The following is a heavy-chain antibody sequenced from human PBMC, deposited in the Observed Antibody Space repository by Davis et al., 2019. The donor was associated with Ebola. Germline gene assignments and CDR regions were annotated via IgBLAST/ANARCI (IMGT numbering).Heavy chain of an antibody. CDR1: GFTFSSYA. Sequence: GESLKISCAASGFTFSSYAMSWVRQAPGKGLEWVSAISGSGGSTYYADSVKGRFTISRDNSKNTLYLQMNSLRAEDTAVYYCAKAREGGRELRIIYYYYYGMDVWGQGTTVTVSS. CDR2: ISGSGGST. V-gene: IGHV3-23*01. D-gene: IGHD1-7*01. CDR3: AKAREGGRELRIIYYYYYGMDV. J-gene: IGHJ6*02.